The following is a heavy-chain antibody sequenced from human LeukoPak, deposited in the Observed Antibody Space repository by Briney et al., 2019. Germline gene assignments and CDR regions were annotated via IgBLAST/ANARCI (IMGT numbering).Heavy chain of an antibody. CDR2: IYYSGST. V-gene: IGHV4-59*01. J-gene: IGHJ4*02. Sequence: SETLSLTCTVSGGSISSYYWSWIRQPPGKGLEWIGYIYYSGSTNYNPSLKSRVTISVDTSKNQFSLKLSSVTAADRAVYYCARASFFAATAQYDYWGQGTLVTVSS. D-gene: IGHD2-15*01. CDR3: ARASFFAATAQYDY. CDR1: GGSISSYY.